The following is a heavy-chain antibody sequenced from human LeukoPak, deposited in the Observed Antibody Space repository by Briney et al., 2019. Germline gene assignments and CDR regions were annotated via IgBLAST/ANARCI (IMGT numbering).Heavy chain of an antibody. CDR2: INPNSGGT. Sequence: ASVEVSCKASGYTFTGYYMHWVRQAPGQGLEWMGWINPNSGGTNYAQKFQGWVTMTRDTSISTAYMELSRLRSEDTAVYYCATACKICGSGSYYNVGWFDPWGQGTLVTVSS. D-gene: IGHD3-10*01. J-gene: IGHJ5*02. CDR1: GYTFTGYY. CDR3: ATACKICGSGSYYNVGWFDP. V-gene: IGHV1-2*04.